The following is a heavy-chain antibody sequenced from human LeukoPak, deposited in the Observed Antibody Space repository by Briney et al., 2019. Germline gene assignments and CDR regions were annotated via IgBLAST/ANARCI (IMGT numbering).Heavy chain of an antibody. V-gene: IGHV3-21*01. CDR3: ARTANFAAGYYIDY. CDR2: ISGSSRHK. J-gene: IGHJ4*02. Sequence: PGGSLRLSCAASGFTFAEYTMHWVRQAPGKGLEWVSSISGSSRHKYYADSVKGRFTISRDNAKNSLYLQMNSLRAEDTAVYYCARTANFAAGYYIDYWGQGTLVTVSS. CDR1: GFTFAEYT. D-gene: IGHD6-13*01.